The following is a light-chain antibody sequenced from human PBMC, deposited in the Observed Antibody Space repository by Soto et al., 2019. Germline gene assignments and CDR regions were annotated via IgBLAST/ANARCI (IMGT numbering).Light chain of an antibody. J-gene: IGKJ1*01. CDR3: QQRKT. Sequence: EILMTQSPATLYLSLVERSTLSCSASQSVSSDLAWYQQKPGQPPRLLIYAASARATGIPARFSGSGSGTEFTLTISSLQSEDFAVYYCQQRKTFGQGTKVDIK. CDR2: AAS. V-gene: IGKV3-15*01. CDR1: QSVSSD.